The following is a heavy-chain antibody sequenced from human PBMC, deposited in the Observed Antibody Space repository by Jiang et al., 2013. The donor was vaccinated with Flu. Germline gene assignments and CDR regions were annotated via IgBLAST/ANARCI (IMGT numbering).Heavy chain of an antibody. CDR2: IDWDDDK. CDR1: GFSLSTSGMC. D-gene: IGHD1-26*01. J-gene: IGHJ3*02. V-gene: IGHV2-70*11. Sequence: KPTQTLTLTCTFSGFSLSTSGMCVSWIRQPPGKALEWLARIDWDDDKYYSTSLKTRLTISKDTSKNQVVLTTTNMDPVDTATYYCARVSEIVGATTGAFDIWGQGTMVTVSS. CDR3: ARVSEIVGATTGAFDI.